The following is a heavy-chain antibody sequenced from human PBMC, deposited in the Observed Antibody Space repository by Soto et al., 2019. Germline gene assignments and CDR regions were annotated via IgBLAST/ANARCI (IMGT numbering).Heavy chain of an antibody. CDR1: GFPISDLY. V-gene: IGHV3-72*01. CDR3: LSVGGTRT. Sequence: EVQVVESGGGLVQPGGSLRLSCAASGFPISDLYIDWAHQAPGKGLEWVARIRNKANYYTTDYAPSVKGRFTISIDDSKHSVYLQMNSLKTEDTAVYYCLSVGGTRTWGQGTLVSVSS. D-gene: IGHD1-26*01. CDR2: IRNKANYYTT. J-gene: IGHJ5*02.